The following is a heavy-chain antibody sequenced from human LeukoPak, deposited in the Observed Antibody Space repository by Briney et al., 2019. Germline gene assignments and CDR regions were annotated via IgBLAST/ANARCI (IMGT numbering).Heavy chain of an antibody. CDR2: IWYDGSNK. Sequence: GGSLRLYCAAYGFTFSSYGMHWVRQAPGKGLEWVAVIWYDGSNKYYADSVKGRFTISRDNSKNTLYLQMNSLRAEDTAVYYCARDHYGMDVWGQGTTVTVSS. J-gene: IGHJ6*02. CDR1: GFTFSSYG. V-gene: IGHV3-33*01. CDR3: ARDHYGMDV.